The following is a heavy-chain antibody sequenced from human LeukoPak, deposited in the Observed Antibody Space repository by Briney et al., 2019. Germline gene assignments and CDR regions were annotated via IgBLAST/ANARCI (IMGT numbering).Heavy chain of an antibody. J-gene: IGHJ5*02. D-gene: IGHD6-13*01. CDR2: ISSSSSNI. CDR3: ARDPIAAAGNWFDP. CDR1: GFTFSSYS. V-gene: IGHV3-21*01. Sequence: GGSLRLSCAASGFTFSSYSMNWVRQAPGKGLEWVSSISSSSSNIYYADSVKGRFTISRDNAKNSLYLQMNSLRAEDTAVYYCARDPIAAAGNWFDPWGQGTLVTVSS.